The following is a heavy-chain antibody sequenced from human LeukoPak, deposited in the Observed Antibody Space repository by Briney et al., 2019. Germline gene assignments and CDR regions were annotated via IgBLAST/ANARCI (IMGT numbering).Heavy chain of an antibody. J-gene: IGHJ6*01. Sequence: PGGSLRLSCAAAGFTFSNYVIHWVRQAPGKGLEWVSAISAGGGNTYYADSVKGRFTISRDNSKNTLFLEMNSLRAEDTAVYYCAKDWAGRPDYYYGMDAWGQGTTVTVSS. CDR1: GFTFSNYV. V-gene: IGHV3-23*01. CDR2: ISAGGGNT. D-gene: IGHD1-1*01. CDR3: AKDWAGRPDYYYGMDA.